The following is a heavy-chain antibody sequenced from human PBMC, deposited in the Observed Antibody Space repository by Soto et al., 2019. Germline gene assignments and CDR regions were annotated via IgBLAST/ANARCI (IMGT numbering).Heavy chain of an antibody. J-gene: IGHJ6*02. CDR3: ARDPRAIAAPGASIDV. D-gene: IGHD6-13*01. V-gene: IGHV1-18*01. Sequence: QVRLVQSGAEVKKPGASVKVSCKSSGYIFTSYRINWVRQAPGQGPEWLGWITADNGNTDYPQKLQGRVTMTTDTATSTAYLERGSLTSEDAAVYSCARDPRAIAAPGASIDVWCQGTTVTVTS. CDR1: GYIFTSYR. CDR2: ITADNGNT.